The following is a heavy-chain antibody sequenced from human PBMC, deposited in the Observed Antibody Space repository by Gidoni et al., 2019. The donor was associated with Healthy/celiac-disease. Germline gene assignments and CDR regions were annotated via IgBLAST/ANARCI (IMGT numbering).Heavy chain of an antibody. V-gene: IGHV3-23*01. J-gene: IGHJ4*02. D-gene: IGHD6-13*01. Sequence: EVQLLESGGGLVQPGGSLRLSWAAPGFTFSSHAMSWVRQAPGKGLEWVSAISGSGGSTYYADSVKGRFTISRDNSKNTLYLQMNSLRAEDTAVYYCAKKGIAEYYFDYWGQGTLVTVSS. CDR1: GFTFSSHA. CDR3: AKKGIAEYYFDY. CDR2: ISGSGGST.